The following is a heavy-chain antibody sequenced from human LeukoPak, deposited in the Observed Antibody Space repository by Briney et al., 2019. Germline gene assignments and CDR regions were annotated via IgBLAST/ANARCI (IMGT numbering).Heavy chain of an antibody. CDR3: ATVSRVATIHDAFDI. CDR2: IIPIFGTA. J-gene: IGHJ3*02. D-gene: IGHD5-12*01. CDR1: GGTFSSYA. Sequence: GASVKVSCKASGGTFSSYAISWVRQAPGQGLEWMGGIIPIFGTANYAQKFQGRVTITTDESTSTAYMELSSLRSEDTAVYYCATVSRVATIHDAFDIWGQGTMVTVSS. V-gene: IGHV1-69*05.